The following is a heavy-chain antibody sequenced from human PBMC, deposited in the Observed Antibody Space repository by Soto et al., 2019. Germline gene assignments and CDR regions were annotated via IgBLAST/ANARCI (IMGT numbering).Heavy chain of an antibody. Sequence: EVQVLESGGGSVQPGGSLSLSSATTKFTFSTYAMTWVRQAPGEGLEWVSSIRGSGGSTSYADSVKGRFTIPRDNSKDTLYLCMNSLRVEDTAVYYCTRDHNGDYIGAFDFWGQGVLVTDSS. CDR2: IRGSGGST. D-gene: IGHD4-17*01. CDR1: KFTFSTYA. J-gene: IGHJ3*01. CDR3: TRDHNGDYIGAFDF. V-gene: IGHV3-23*01.